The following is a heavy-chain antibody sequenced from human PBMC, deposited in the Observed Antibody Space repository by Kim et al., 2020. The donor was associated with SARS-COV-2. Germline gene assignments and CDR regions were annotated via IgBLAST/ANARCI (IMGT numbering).Heavy chain of an antibody. Sequence: GGSLRLSCAASGFTFSSYGMHWVRQAPGKGLEWVAVISYDGSNKYYADSVKGRFTISRDNSKNTLYLQMNSLRAEDTAVYYCARDFGSGYFQHWGQGTLVTISS. D-gene: IGHD1-26*01. CDR1: GFTFSSYG. J-gene: IGHJ1*01. CDR2: ISYDGSNK. CDR3: ARDFGSGYFQH. V-gene: IGHV3-33*05.